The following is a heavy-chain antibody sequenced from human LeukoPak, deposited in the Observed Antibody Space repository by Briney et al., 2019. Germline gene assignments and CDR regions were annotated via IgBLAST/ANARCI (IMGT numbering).Heavy chain of an antibody. CDR1: GDSIRNFY. V-gene: IGHV4-4*07. D-gene: IGHD3-10*01. CDR2: ISPSGST. Sequence: SETLSLTCTVSGDSIRNFYWAWIRQSATKGLEWVGRISPSGSTDYHPSLKSRLTMSLDTSKNQFSLKIRSMTAADTAVYYCARSELLWFGGVNSGFDYWGQGTLVTVSS. J-gene: IGHJ4*02. CDR3: ARSELLWFGGVNSGFDY.